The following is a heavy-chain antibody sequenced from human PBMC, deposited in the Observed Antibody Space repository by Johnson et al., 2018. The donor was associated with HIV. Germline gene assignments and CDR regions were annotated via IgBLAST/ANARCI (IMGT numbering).Heavy chain of an antibody. CDR3: AKGSLVGPNDAFDI. D-gene: IGHD3-16*02. Sequence: QVQLVESGGGVVQPGRSLRLSCAASRFTFSSYAMHWVRQAPGKGLEWVAVISYGGSTYYADSVKGRFTISRDNSKNSLYLQMNSLRTEDTALYYCAKGSLVGPNDAFDIWGQGTMVTVSS. V-gene: IGHV3-30-3*01. J-gene: IGHJ3*02. CDR1: RFTFSSYA. CDR2: ISYGGST.